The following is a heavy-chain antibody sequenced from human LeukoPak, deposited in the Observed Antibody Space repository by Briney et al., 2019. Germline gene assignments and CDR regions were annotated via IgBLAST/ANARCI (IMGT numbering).Heavy chain of an antibody. CDR2: IAYHGTNE. CDR3: ARDRDFWGYGGMDV. CDR1: GFNFSNHA. D-gene: IGHD3-3*01. Sequence: GGSLRLSCVASGFNFSNHAMHWVRQTPGKGPECVAVIAYHGTNEYDADSVKGRFTTSRDNPKNRLYLQMKSLTPEDTAVYYCARDRDFWGYGGMDVWGQGTTVTVSS. V-gene: IGHV3-30-3*01. J-gene: IGHJ6*02.